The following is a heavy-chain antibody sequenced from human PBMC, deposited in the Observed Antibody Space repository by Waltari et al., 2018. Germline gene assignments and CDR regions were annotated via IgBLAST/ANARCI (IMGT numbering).Heavy chain of an antibody. V-gene: IGHV3-33*01. J-gene: IGHJ4*02. CDR2: IWYDGSNK. CDR3: ARSGGSYYADY. CDR1: GFTFSSYG. Sequence: QVQLVESGGGVVQPGRSLRLSCAASGFTFSSYGMHWVRQAPGKGLEWVAVIWYDGSNKYYADSVKGRFTSSRDNSKNTLYLQMNSLRAEDTAVYYCARSGGSYYADYWGQGTLVTVSS. D-gene: IGHD1-26*01.